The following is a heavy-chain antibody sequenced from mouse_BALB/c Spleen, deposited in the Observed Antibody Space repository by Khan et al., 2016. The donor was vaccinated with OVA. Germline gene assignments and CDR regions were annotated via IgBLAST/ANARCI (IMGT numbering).Heavy chain of an antibody. D-gene: IGHD1-1*02. V-gene: IGHV2-9*02. CDR3: ARNREHYYFDY. CDR2: IWGGGST. CDR1: GFSLTNYA. Sequence: QVQLKESGPGLVAPSQSLSITCTVTGFSLTNYAIHWIRQPPGKNLEWLGMIWGGGSTNYNSALMSRLSISKDNSKSQVFLKMNSLQAHDTAICYCARNREHYYFDYWGQGTTLTVSS. J-gene: IGHJ2*01.